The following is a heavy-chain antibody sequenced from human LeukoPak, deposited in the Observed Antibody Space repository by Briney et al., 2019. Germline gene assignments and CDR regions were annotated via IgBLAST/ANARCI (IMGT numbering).Heavy chain of an antibody. J-gene: IGHJ6*02. CDR2: ISSNGGST. V-gene: IGHV3-64D*09. CDR1: GFAFSSYG. D-gene: IGHD3-22*01. Sequence: GGSLRLSCAASGFAFSSYGMHWVRQAPGKGLEYVSAISSNGGSTYYADSVKGRFTISRDNSKNTLYLQMSSLRAEDTAVYYCVKDYYDSSGYYSMLSKYYYYGMDVWGQGTTVTVSS. CDR3: VKDYYDSSGYYSMLSKYYYYGMDV.